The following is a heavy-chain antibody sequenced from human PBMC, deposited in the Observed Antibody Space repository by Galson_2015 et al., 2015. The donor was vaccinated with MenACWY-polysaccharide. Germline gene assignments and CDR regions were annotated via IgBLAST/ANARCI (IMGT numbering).Heavy chain of an antibody. Sequence: ETLSLTCIVSGGSISGYYWSWIRQPLGKGLEWIGYIHYSGSAVYNPSLKSRLIISVDRSKNQFSLTLTSVTAADTAVYYCARYGETRNPTKYYMDVWGKGTTVTVSS. CDR2: IHYSGSA. J-gene: IGHJ6*03. CDR1: GGSISGYY. V-gene: IGHV4-59*13. CDR3: ARYGETRNPTKYYMDV. D-gene: IGHD4-17*01.